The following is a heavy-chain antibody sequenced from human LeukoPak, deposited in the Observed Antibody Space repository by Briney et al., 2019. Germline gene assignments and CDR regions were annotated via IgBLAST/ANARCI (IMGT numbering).Heavy chain of an antibody. CDR3: AKDRKYCSTTSCPYYFDY. Sequence: GGSLRLSCAASGFTFSSYAMSWVRQAPGKGLEWVSSISGSGGKTYYADSVKGRFTISRDNSKNTLYLQMNSLRAEDTAVYYCAKDRKYCSTTSCPYYFDYWGQGTLVTVSS. V-gene: IGHV3-23*01. CDR2: ISGSGGKT. J-gene: IGHJ4*02. D-gene: IGHD2-2*01. CDR1: GFTFSSYA.